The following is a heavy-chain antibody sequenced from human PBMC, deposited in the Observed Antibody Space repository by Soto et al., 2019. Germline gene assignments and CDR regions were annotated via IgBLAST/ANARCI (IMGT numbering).Heavy chain of an antibody. Sequence: GGSLRLSCAASGFTFSSYSMNWVRQAPGKGLQWVSYISIGTSTIYYADSVKGRFTISRDDAKNSLYLQMNSLRDEDTAVYYCARDNGMAGSFDPWGQGTLVTVSS. J-gene: IGHJ5*02. CDR1: GFTFSSYS. CDR2: ISIGTSTI. CDR3: ARDNGMAGSFDP. V-gene: IGHV3-48*02. D-gene: IGHD2-8*01.